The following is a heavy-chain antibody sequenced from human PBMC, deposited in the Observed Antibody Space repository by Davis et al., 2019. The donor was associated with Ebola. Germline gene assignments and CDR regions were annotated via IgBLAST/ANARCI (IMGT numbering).Heavy chain of an antibody. J-gene: IGHJ4*02. D-gene: IGHD3-22*01. CDR3: AKDISYDTDGYHFFDY. Sequence: GESLKISCAASGFTFSSYSMNWVRQAPGKGLEWISYISSKTGYTNYANSVRGRFTISRDNTKSSLYLQMDSLRTEDTALYHCAKDISYDTDGYHFFDYWGQGALVTVSS. CDR2: ISSKTGYT. CDR1: GFTFSSYS. V-gene: IGHV3-21*05.